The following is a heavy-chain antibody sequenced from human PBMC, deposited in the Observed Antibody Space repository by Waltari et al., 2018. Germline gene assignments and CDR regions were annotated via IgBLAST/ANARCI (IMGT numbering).Heavy chain of an antibody. CDR2: ISSTGTTI. D-gene: IGHD3-9*01. V-gene: IGHV3-48*01. CDR3: AREIRGTGYFPDAFDI. Sequence: EVQLVESGGGLVQQGGSLGLSCAAAGLICSTYSMHWVRQAPGKGLEWVSYISSTGTTIYYTDSVQGRFTISRTNAQNSLYLQMNSLRAEDTAVYYCAREIRGTGYFPDAFDIWGQGTMVTVSS. J-gene: IGHJ3*02. CDR1: GLICSTYS.